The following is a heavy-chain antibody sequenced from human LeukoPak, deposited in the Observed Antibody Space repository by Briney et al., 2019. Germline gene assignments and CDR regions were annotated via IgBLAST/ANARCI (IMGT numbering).Heavy chain of an antibody. CDR2: IAGSDGFT. Sequence: GGSLRLSCAASGFPFSSYSMNWVRQAPGKGLEWVSVIAGSDGFTQYADSVKGRFTISRDNSKNTVYLQMNRLRVEDTALYYCVRSLDYWGQGTLVTVSS. V-gene: IGHV3-23*01. J-gene: IGHJ4*02. CDR3: VRSLDY. CDR1: GFPFSSYS.